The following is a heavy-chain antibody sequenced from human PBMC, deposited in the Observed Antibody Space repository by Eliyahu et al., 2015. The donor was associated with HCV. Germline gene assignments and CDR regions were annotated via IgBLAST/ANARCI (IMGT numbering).Heavy chain of an antibody. CDR1: GFSITTHGVC. J-gene: IGHJ1*01. Sequence: QVTLRESGPALVRPTQTLTLTCTFSGFSITTHGVCVAWIRQPPGKALEWLARIDWDGDEYYSTTLRTRLTISKDTSKNQVVLTMTNMDPADTATYYCTRTSYTRGRRATEYFQQWGQGTLVTVPS. D-gene: IGHD6-13*01. V-gene: IGHV2-70*15. CDR2: IDWDGDE. CDR3: TRTSYTRGRRATEYFQQ.